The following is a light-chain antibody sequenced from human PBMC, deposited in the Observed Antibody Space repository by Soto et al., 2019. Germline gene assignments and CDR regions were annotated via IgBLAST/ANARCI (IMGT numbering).Light chain of an antibody. Sequence: QSALTQPRSVSGSPGQSVTISCTGTSSDFGAYNLVSSYQQYPGKAPKLMIYYISERPSGVPDRFSGSKSGNTASLTISGFQAEDEADYYCCSSAGTLTWVFGGGTKVTVL. J-gene: IGLJ3*02. CDR2: YIS. CDR3: CSSAGTLTWV. CDR1: SSDFGAYNL. V-gene: IGLV2-11*01.